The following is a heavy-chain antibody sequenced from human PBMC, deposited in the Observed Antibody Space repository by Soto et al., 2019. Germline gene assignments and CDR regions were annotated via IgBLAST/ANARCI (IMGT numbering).Heavy chain of an antibody. J-gene: IGHJ5*02. V-gene: IGHV4-34*01. D-gene: IGHD3-10*01. Sequence: PSETLSLTCAVYGGSFSGYYWSWIRQPPGKGLEWIGEINHSGSTNYNPSLKSRVTISVDTSKNQFSLKLSSVTAADTAVYYCARWRTYYYGSGSYYNARGPFDPWGQGTLVTVSS. CDR1: GGSFSGYY. CDR3: ARWRTYYYGSGSYYNARGPFDP. CDR2: INHSGST.